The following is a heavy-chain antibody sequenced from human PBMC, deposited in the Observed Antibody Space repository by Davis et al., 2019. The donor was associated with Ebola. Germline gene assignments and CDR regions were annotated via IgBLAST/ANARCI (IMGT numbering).Heavy chain of an antibody. CDR2: ISGSGGST. CDR1: GFTFSSYA. J-gene: IGHJ4*02. Sequence: GESLKIPCAASGFTFSSYAMSWVRQAPGKGLEWVSAISGSGGSTYYADSVKGRFTISRDNSKNTLYLQMNSLRAEDTAVYYCARVAAARDFDYWGQGTLATVSS. CDR3: ARVAAARDFDY. D-gene: IGHD6-13*01. V-gene: IGHV3-23*01.